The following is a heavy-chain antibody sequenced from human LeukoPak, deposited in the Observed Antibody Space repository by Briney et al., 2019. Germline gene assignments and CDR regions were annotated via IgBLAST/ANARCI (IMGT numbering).Heavy chain of an antibody. J-gene: IGHJ4*02. CDR1: GYTFTGYY. Sequence: ASVKVSCKASGYTFTGYYMHWVRQAPGQGLEWMGVINPSGGITSYPQKFQGRVTMTRDTSTSTVYMQLSSLRFEDTAMYYCARDRAVAGFRFDYWGQGALVTVSS. CDR3: ARDRAVAGFRFDY. V-gene: IGHV1-46*01. CDR2: INPSGGIT. D-gene: IGHD6-19*01.